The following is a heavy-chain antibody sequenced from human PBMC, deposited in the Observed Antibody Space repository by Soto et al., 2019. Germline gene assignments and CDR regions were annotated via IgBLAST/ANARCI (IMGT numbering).Heavy chain of an antibody. CDR3: ARGPSWGPDYMDV. CDR2: INHSGST. J-gene: IGHJ6*03. V-gene: IGHV4-34*01. Sequence: SETLSLTCAVYGGSFSGYYWSWIRQPPGKGLEWIGEINHSGSTNYNPSLKSRVTISVDTSKNQFSLKLSSVTAADTAVYYCARGPSWGPDYMDVCGKGTTVS. D-gene: IGHD3-16*01. CDR1: GGSFSGYY.